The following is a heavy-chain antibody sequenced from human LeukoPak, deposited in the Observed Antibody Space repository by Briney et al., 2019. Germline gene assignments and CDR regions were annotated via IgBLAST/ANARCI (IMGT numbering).Heavy chain of an antibody. CDR1: GFTLSDYY. CDR2: ISSSGSTI. CDR3: ARDPPVRATTDFDY. J-gene: IGHJ4*02. D-gene: IGHD1-26*01. V-gene: IGHV3-11*04. Sequence: PGGSLRLSCAASGFTLSDYYMSWIRQAPGKGLEWVLYISSSGSTIFYADSVKGRFTISRDNAKNSLYLQMNSLRAEDTAVYYCARDPPVRATTDFDYWGQGTLVTVSS.